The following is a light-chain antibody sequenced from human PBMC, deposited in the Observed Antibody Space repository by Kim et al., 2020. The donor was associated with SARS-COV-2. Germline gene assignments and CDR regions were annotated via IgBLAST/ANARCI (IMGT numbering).Light chain of an antibody. J-gene: IGKJ4*01. Sequence: EIVMTQSPATLSVSLGERVTLSCRASESVRIFLAWYQQKPGQAPRLLIYSASTRATGIPARFSGSGSGTDFTVTISSLQAEDAAVYYCQQHNNWPLTFGGGTKVDIK. CDR1: ESVRIF. CDR3: QQHNNWPLT. CDR2: SAS. V-gene: IGKV3-15*01.